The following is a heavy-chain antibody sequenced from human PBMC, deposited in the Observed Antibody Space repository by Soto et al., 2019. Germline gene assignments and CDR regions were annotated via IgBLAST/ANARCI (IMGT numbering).Heavy chain of an antibody. CDR3: ERPTYYYDSSGPTAY. D-gene: IGHD3-22*01. J-gene: IGHJ4*02. Sequence: GGSLRLSCAASGFTFSDYYMSWLRQAPGKGLEWVSYISSSSSTIFYTDSVKGRFTVSRDNAKNSLYLQMNSLRAEDTAVYYCERPTYYYDSSGPTAYWGQGTLVTVSS. CDR1: GFTFSDYY. V-gene: IGHV3-11*04. CDR2: ISSSSSTI.